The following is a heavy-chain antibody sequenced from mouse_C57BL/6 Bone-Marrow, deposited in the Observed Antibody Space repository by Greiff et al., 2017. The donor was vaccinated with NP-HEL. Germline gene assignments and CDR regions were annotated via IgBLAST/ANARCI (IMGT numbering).Heavy chain of an antibody. J-gene: IGHJ3*01. V-gene: IGHV5-9-1*02. CDR3: TRGAYYSNYAWFAY. D-gene: IGHD2-5*01. CDR2: ISSGGDYI. CDR1: GFTFSSYA. Sequence: EVKLMESGEGLVKPGGSLKLSCAASGFTFSSYAMSWVRQTPEKRLEWVAYISSGGDYIYYADTVKGRFTISRDNARNTLYLQMSSLKSEDTAMYYCTRGAYYSNYAWFAYWGQGTLVTVSA.